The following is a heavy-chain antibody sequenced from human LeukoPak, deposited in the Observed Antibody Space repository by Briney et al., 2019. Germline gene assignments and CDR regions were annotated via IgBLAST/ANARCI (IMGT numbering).Heavy chain of an antibody. Sequence: GGSLRLSCAASGITFRRHWMSWVRQAPGKGLEWVANIDEDGGEKNCVDSVKGRFTISRDNAKNSWYLQMNSLRTEDTAMYYCAPEPSDDVESWGQGILVTVSS. J-gene: IGHJ4*02. D-gene: IGHD5-24*01. V-gene: IGHV3-7*01. CDR2: IDEDGGEK. CDR3: APEPSDDVES. CDR1: GITFRRHW.